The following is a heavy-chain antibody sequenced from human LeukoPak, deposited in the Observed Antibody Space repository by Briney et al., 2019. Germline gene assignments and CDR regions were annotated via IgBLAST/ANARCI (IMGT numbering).Heavy chain of an antibody. CDR1: GFTFDDYA. CDR3: AKSEQQLTFYYFDY. J-gene: IGHJ4*02. Sequence: GGSLRLSCAASGFTFDDYAMHWVRQAPGKGLEWVSGISWNSGSIGYADSVKGRFTISRDNAKNSLYLQMNSLRAEDTALYYCAKSEQQLTFYYFDYWGQGTLVTVSS. CDR2: ISWNSGSI. V-gene: IGHV3-9*01. D-gene: IGHD6-13*01.